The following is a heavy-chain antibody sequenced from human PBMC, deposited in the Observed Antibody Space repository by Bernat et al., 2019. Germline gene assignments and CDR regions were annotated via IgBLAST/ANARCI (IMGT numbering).Heavy chain of an antibody. V-gene: IGHV3-74*02. J-gene: IGHJ6*02. CDR2: INSDGSST. D-gene: IGHD3-3*01. CDR1: GFTFSSYW. Sequence: VQLVESGGGLVKPGGSLRLSCAASGFTFSSYWMHWVRQAPGKGLVWVSRINSDGSSTSYADSVKGRFTISRDNAKNTLYLQMNSLRAEDTAVYYCATDYDFWSGYHYYYYGMDVWGQGTTVTVSS. CDR3: ATDYDFWSGYHYYYYGMDV.